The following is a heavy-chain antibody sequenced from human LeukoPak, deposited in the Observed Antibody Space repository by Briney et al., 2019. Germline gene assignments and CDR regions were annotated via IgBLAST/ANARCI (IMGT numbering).Heavy chain of an antibody. CDR1: GFTFSSYA. CDR3: ARDCIAVAGCFDY. V-gene: IGHV3-30*04. J-gene: IGHJ4*02. Sequence: GGSLRLSCAASGFTFSSYAMHWVRQAPGKGLEWVAVISYDGSNKYYADSVKGRFTISRDNFKNTLYLQMNSLRAEDTAVYYCARDCIAVAGCFDYWGQGTLVTVSS. CDR2: ISYDGSNK. D-gene: IGHD6-19*01.